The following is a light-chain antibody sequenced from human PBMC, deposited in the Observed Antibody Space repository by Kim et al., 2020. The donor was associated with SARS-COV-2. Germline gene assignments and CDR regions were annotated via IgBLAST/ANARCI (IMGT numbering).Light chain of an antibody. Sequence: PGETATLSCRDSPSVSNSKLAWYQQQSGQATRLLIYGSSSWDTGTPDRFSGSVSGTDSSPTISRLESEDFAVYYCYTYGNSRTFGQGIPL. V-gene: IGKV3-20*01. J-gene: IGKJ5*01. CDR2: GSS. CDR1: PSVSNSK. CDR3: YTYGNSRT.